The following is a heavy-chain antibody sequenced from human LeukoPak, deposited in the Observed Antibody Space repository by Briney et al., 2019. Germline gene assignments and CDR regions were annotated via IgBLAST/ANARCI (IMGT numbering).Heavy chain of an antibody. D-gene: IGHD2-15*01. J-gene: IGHJ4*02. CDR2: IRSKANSYAT. Sequence: GGPLRLSCAASGFTFSGSAMHWVRQASGKGLEWVGRIRSKANSYATAYAASVKGRFTISRDDSKNTAYLQMNSLKTEDTAVYYCSVNYCSGGSCYMLWGQGTLVTVSS. V-gene: IGHV3-73*01. CDR1: GFTFSGSA. CDR3: SVNYCSGGSCYML.